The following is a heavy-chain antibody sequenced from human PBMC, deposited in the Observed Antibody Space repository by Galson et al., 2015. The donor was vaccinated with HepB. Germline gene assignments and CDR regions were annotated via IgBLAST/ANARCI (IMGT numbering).Heavy chain of an antibody. Sequence: SLRLACAASGFTFSSYGMHWVRQAPGKGLEWVAVIWYDGSNKYYADSVKGRFTISRDNSKNTLYLQMNSLRAEDTAVYYCAKGRRYYDILTGYQNYWYFDLWGRGTLVTVSS. J-gene: IGHJ2*01. CDR1: GFTFSSYG. CDR3: AKGRRYYDILTGYQNYWYFDL. CDR2: IWYDGSNK. D-gene: IGHD3-9*01. V-gene: IGHV3-33*06.